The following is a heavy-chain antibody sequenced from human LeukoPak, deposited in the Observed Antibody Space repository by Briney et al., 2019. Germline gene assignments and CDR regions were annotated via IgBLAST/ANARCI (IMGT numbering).Heavy chain of an antibody. CDR3: ARPIYGITGIWFDY. Sequence: SETLSLTCTVSGGSISSYYWSWIRQPPGKGLEWIGHIYYSGSTNYNPSLKSRVTISVDTSKSQFSLKLSSVTAADTAVYYCARPIYGITGIWFDYWGQGTLVTVSS. V-gene: IGHV4-59*08. D-gene: IGHD1-20*01. CDR1: GGSISSYY. CDR2: IYYSGST. J-gene: IGHJ4*02.